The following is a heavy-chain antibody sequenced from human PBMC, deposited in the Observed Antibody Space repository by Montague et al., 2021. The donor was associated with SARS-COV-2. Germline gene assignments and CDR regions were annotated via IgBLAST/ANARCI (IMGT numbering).Heavy chain of an antibody. D-gene: IGHD3-10*01. V-gene: IGHV4-39*01. CDR1: GGSISSSSYY. CDR2: IYYSGST. CDR3: ARRESMVRGVIITFSSPFDY. Sequence: SETLSLTCAVSGGSISSSSYYWGWIRQPPGKGLEWIGSIYYSGSTYYNPSLKSQVTISVDTSKNQFSLKLSSVTAADTAVYYCARRESMVRGVIITFSSPFDYWGQGTLVTVSS. J-gene: IGHJ4*02.